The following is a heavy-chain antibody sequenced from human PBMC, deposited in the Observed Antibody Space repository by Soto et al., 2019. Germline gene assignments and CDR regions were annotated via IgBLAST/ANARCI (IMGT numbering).Heavy chain of an antibody. V-gene: IGHV3-7*03. Sequence: LRLSCAASGFTFSSYWMSWVRQAPGKGLEWVANIKQDGSEKYYVDSVKGRFTISRDNAKNSLYLQMNSLRAEDTAVYYCARVIAARPFYYYYYGMDVWGQGTTVTVSS. CDR3: ARVIAARPFYYYYYGMDV. CDR2: IKQDGSEK. CDR1: GFTFSSYW. J-gene: IGHJ6*02. D-gene: IGHD6-6*01.